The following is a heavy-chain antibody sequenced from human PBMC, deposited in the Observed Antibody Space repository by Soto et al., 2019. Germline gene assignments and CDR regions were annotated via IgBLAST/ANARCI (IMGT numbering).Heavy chain of an antibody. J-gene: IGHJ1*01. CDR2: ITISSGAI. V-gene: IGHV3-48*01. D-gene: IGHD2-2*01. CDR3: VRAACANCYGFQH. CDR1: GFTFTSYS. Sequence: GGSLRLSCAASGFTFTSYSMNWVRQAPGKGPEWISYITISSGAIYYADSVKGRFTISRDNAKSSLFLQMTSLRVEDTAVYYCVRAACANCYGFQHWGQGTLVTVSS.